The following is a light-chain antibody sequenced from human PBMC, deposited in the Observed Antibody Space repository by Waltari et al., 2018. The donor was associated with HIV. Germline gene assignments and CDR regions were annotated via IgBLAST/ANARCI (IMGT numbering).Light chain of an antibody. CDR2: SAS. V-gene: IGKV1-12*01. J-gene: IGKJ3*01. Sequence: DIQMTQSPSLVSASLGDRVPITCRASQNIRSSLGWYQKRPGRAPKLLISSASVLQSGVPSRFRGRGSGTVFTLSISGLQPDDFATYYCQQSNNFPLTFGPGTTVD. CDR3: QQSNNFPLT. CDR1: QNIRSS.